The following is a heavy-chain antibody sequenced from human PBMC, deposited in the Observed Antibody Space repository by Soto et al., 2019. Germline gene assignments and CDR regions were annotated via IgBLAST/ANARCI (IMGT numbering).Heavy chain of an antibody. CDR2: ISYDGSNK. J-gene: IGHJ5*02. Sequence: QVQLVESGGGVVQPGRSLRLSCAASGFTFSSYAMHWVRQAPGKGLEWVAVISYDGSNKYYADSVKGRFTISRDNSXXTLYLQINSLRAEDTAVYYCARDAGWRTYRGWFDPWGQGTLVTVSS. D-gene: IGHD1-26*01. V-gene: IGHV3-30-3*01. CDR3: ARDAGWRTYRGWFDP. CDR1: GFTFSSYA.